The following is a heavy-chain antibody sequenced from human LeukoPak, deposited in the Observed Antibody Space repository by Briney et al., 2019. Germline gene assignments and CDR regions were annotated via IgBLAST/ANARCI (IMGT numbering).Heavy chain of an antibody. CDR3: ASQGDIVVVPAFYYMDV. Sequence: SETLSLTSTVSGVSISSSSYYWGWIRQPPGKGLEWIGSIYYSGSTYYNPSLKSRVTISVDTSKSQFSLKLSSVTAADTAVYYCASQGDIVVVPAFYYMDVWGKGTTVTVSS. J-gene: IGHJ6*03. D-gene: IGHD2-2*01. CDR2: IYYSGST. CDR1: GVSISSSSYY. V-gene: IGHV4-39*01.